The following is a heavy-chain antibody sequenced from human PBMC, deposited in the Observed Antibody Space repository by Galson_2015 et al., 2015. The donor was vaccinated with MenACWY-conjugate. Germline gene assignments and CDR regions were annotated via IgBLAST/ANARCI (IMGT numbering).Heavy chain of an antibody. J-gene: IGHJ4*02. V-gene: IGHV4-59*01. CDR3: ARGGFYSGSYHDY. D-gene: IGHD1-26*01. Sequence: ETLSLTCTVSGGSISTYYWSWIRQAPGKGLEWIGYIYYSGSTNYKPSLKSRVTISVDTSKNQFYLRLGSVTAADTAVYYCARGGFYSGSYHDYWGQGTLVTVSS. CDR2: IYYSGST. CDR1: GGSISTYY.